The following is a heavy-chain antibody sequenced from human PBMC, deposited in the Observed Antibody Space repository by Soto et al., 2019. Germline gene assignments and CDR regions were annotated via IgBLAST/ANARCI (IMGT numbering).Heavy chain of an antibody. CDR2: MNPKSVDA. CDR3: ARGRPAGVVKRSWFDP. D-gene: IGHD2-8*01. CDR1: GXXXXXXX. V-gene: IGHV1-8*01. Sequence: VKKPGASVKXXXXXXGXXXXXXXIYWLRQAXXXXXXXXXWMNPKSVDARYAQKFQDRLTITRDTSITTAYMDLNSLTSEDTAVYYCARGRPAGVVKRSWFDPCGQETLVTVSS. J-gene: IGHJ5*02.